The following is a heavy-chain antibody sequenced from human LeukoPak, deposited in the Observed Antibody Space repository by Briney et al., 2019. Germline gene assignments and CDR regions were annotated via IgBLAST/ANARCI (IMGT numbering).Heavy chain of an antibody. CDR1: GGSISSYY. CDR2: IYTSGST. CDR3: ARVGGYCSGGSCYSYNWFDP. V-gene: IGHV4-4*07. J-gene: IGHJ5*02. D-gene: IGHD2-15*01. Sequence: PSETLSLTCTVSGGSISSYYWSWIRQPAGKGLEWIGRIYTSGSTNYNPSLKSRVTMSVDTSKNQFSLKLSSVTDTDTAVYYCARVGGYCSGGSCYSYNWFDPWGQGTLVTVSS.